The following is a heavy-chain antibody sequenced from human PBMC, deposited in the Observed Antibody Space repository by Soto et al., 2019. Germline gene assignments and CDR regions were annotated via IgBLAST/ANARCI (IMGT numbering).Heavy chain of an antibody. Sequence: QITLKESGPTLVKPTQTLTLTCTFSGFSLTSRPVGVGWVRQPPGTALEWLAFIYWDDDKRYSPSLRSTLTFTKDASKDQVVLTLTNMDPVDTATYCCAHRLNYDGSWNEGVFDYWGQGILVTVSS. D-gene: IGHD3-16*01. J-gene: IGHJ4*02. CDR1: GFSLTSRPVG. CDR2: IYWDDDK. CDR3: AHRLNYDGSWNEGVFDY. V-gene: IGHV2-5*02.